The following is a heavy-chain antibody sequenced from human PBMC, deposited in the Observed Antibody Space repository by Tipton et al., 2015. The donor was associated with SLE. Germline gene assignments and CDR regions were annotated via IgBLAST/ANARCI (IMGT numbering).Heavy chain of an antibody. V-gene: IGHV1-69*01. CDR1: GGTFSSYA. CDR2: IVPVFSTA. CDR3: ARDGDCSYSNCYDAMDV. D-gene: IGHD2-15*01. J-gene: IGHJ6*02. Sequence: QVQLVQSGPEVKKPGSSVKVSCKTSGGTFSSYAISWVRQAPGQGLEWMGGIVPVFSTAKYAHKFQGRVTITADESTRTTFMELRSLRSDDTAVYYCARDGDCSYSNCYDAMDVWGQGTTVTVSS.